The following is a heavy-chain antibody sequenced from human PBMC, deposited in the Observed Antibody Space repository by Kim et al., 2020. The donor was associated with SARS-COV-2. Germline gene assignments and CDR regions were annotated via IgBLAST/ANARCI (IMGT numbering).Heavy chain of an antibody. D-gene: IGHD3-10*01. Sequence: SGISWNSGNIDYADSVKGRFTISRDNAKNALYLQVNSLRAEDTALYYCAKDMGVRGVSMGIYYYYGMDVWGQGATVTVSS. J-gene: IGHJ6*02. CDR2: ISWNSGNI. CDR3: AKDMGVRGVSMGIYYYYGMDV. V-gene: IGHV3-9*01.